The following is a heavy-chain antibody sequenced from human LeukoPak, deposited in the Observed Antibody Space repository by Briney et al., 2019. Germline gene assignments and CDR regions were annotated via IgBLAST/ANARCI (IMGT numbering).Heavy chain of an antibody. CDR3: AKDLYYDILTDPYGMDV. V-gene: IGHV3-23*01. CDR2: ISSSGGST. Sequence: GGSLRLSCAASGFAIGSYAMTWVRQAPGKGLEWVSGISSSGGSTYYGDSVKGRFTISRDNSKNTLYLQMNSLRAEDTALYYCAKDLYYDILTDPYGMDVWGQGTTVTVSS. D-gene: IGHD3-9*01. CDR1: GFAIGSYA. J-gene: IGHJ6*02.